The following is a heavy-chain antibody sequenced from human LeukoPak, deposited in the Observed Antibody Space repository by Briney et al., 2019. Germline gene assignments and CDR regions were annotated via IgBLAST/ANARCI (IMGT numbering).Heavy chain of an antibody. J-gene: IGHJ6*02. Sequence: SGGSLRLSCAASGFTFSSYAMHWVRQAPGKGLEWVAVISYDGSNKYYADSVKGRFTISRDNSKNTLYLQMNSLRAEDTAVYYCASCGYYDSSGYYPLGWYYGMDVWGQGTTVTVSS. D-gene: IGHD3-22*01. CDR3: ASCGYYDSSGYYPLGWYYGMDV. V-gene: IGHV3-30-3*01. CDR1: GFTFSSYA. CDR2: ISYDGSNK.